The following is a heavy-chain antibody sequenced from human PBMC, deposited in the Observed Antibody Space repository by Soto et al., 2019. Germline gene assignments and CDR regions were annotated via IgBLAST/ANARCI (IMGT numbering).Heavy chain of an antibody. CDR3: ARDSGYASYYFDY. Sequence: QVQLVQSGAEVKKPGASVKISCKASGYTFTSYAFHWVRQAPGQRLEWMGWINAGNANTKYSQKFQDRVTITRDTSANSAEAELSSLRSEDRVVYYCARDSGYASYYFDYWGQGTLVTVSS. V-gene: IGHV1-3*01. D-gene: IGHD5-12*01. CDR1: GYTFTSYA. J-gene: IGHJ4*02. CDR2: INAGNANT.